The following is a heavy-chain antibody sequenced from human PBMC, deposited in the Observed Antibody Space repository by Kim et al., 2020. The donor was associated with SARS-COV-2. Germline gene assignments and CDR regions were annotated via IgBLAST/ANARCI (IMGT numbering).Heavy chain of an antibody. V-gene: IGHV3-23*03. D-gene: IGHD6-13*01. J-gene: IGHJ4*02. Sequence: ADSVTSRFTISRDNSQNTLYLQMNSLRAEDTAVYYCAKDELAAAGMLDYWGQGTLVTVSS. CDR3: AKDELAAAGMLDY.